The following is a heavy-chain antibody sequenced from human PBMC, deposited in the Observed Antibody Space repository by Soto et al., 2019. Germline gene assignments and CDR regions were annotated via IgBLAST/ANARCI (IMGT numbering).Heavy chain of an antibody. D-gene: IGHD1-26*01. Sequence: SETLSLTCTVSGGSISSYYWSWIRQPPGKGLEWIGYIYYSGTPSYNPSLKSRVTLSVDTSKNQFSLKLSSVTAAETAVYYCGRQGITGSYYDVFDIWGQGKMVTVS. CDR2: IYYSGTP. V-gene: IGHV4-59*08. CDR3: GRQGITGSYYDVFDI. CDR1: GGSISSYY. J-gene: IGHJ3*02.